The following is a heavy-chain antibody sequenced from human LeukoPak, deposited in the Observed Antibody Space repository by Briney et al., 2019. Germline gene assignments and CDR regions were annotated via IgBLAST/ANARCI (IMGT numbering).Heavy chain of an antibody. V-gene: IGHV3-23*01. Sequence: GGSLRLSCAASGFTFSTHAMSWVRQAPGKGLEWVSTISGNGGTTCYADSVKGRFTISRDNSKNTLYLQMNSLRVEDTAVYYCAKPPPDSSSWLFDYWGQGTLVTVSS. CDR2: ISGNGGTT. D-gene: IGHD6-13*01. J-gene: IGHJ4*02. CDR1: GFTFSTHA. CDR3: AKPPPDSSSWLFDY.